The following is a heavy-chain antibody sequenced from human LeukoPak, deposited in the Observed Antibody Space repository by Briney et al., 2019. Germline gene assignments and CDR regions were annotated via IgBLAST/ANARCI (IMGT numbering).Heavy chain of an antibody. CDR2: ISYSGST. CDR1: GGSISPYC. V-gene: IGHV4-59*01. J-gene: IGHJ4*02. CDR3: ARAGSYRLTTTL. Sequence: PSETLSLTCAVSGGSISPYCWMWIRQPPGKGLEWIGYISYSGSTSFNPSLKSRVTISLDTSTNQVSLKLRSVTAADTAVYYCARAGSYRLTTTLWGQGTLVTVSS. D-gene: IGHD4-17*01.